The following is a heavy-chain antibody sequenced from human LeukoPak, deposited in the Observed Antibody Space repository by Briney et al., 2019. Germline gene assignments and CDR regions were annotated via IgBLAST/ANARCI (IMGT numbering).Heavy chain of an antibody. CDR1: GFTFSSYG. D-gene: IGHD2-2*01. CDR2: IWYDGSNK. J-gene: IGHJ4*02. V-gene: IGHV3-33*01. Sequence: GGSLRLSCAASGFTFSSYGMHWVRQAPGKGLEWVAVIWYDGSNKYYADSVKGRFTISRDNSKNTLYLQMNGLRAEDTAVYYCARGGVVPAAADYWGQGTLVTVSS. CDR3: ARGGVVPAAADY.